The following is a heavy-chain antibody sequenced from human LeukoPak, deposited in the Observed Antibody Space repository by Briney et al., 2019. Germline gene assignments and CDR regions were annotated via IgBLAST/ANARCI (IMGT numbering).Heavy chain of an antibody. Sequence: GGSLRLSCAASGFTLSGHWMHWFRQPPGKGLAWVSRNKYDGSESYYADSVKGRLTISRDNAKNTLYLQMNSLRVEDTAVYYCAKSDWFDPWGQGTLVTVSS. CDR2: NKYDGSES. J-gene: IGHJ5*02. CDR3: AKSDWFDP. CDR1: GFTLSGHW. V-gene: IGHV3-74*01.